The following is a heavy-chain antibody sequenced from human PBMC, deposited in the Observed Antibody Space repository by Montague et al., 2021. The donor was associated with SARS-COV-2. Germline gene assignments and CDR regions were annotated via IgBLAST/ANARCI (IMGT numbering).Heavy chain of an antibody. CDR2: INHSGST. CDR1: GGSFNDHY. D-gene: IGHD3-22*01. Sequence: SETPSLTCAVYGGSFNDHYWSWIRQSPGKGLEWIGQINHSGSTNYNPSLKSRVTISVDTSKNQFSLKLSSMTAADTAVYYCARGRVESTRRLVVIGYSYYFDYWGQGALVTVSS. J-gene: IGHJ4*02. V-gene: IGHV4-34*01. CDR3: ARGRVESTRRLVVIGYSYYFDY.